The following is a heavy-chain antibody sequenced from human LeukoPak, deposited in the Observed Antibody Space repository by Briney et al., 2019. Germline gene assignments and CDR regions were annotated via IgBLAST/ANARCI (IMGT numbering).Heavy chain of an antibody. V-gene: IGHV4-39*01. Sequence: PSETLSLTCTVSGGSISSSSYCWGWIRQPPGKGLEGIGSICYSGSTFYNPSLKSRVTLSVDTSKNQFSLKLSSVTAADTAVYYCASCSDNCYLRYFDLWGRGTLVTVSS. CDR3: ASCSDNCYLRYFDL. CDR1: GGSISSSSYC. CDR2: ICYSGST. J-gene: IGHJ2*01. D-gene: IGHD2-21*02.